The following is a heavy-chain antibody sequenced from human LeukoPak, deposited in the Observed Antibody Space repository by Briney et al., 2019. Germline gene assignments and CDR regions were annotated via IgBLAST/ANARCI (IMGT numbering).Heavy chain of an antibody. CDR1: RFTFSSYS. Sequence: GGSLRLSCAASRFTFSSYSTNWVRQAPGKGLEWVSSISSSSSYIYYADSVKGRFTISRDNAKNSLYLQMNSLRAEDTAVYYCARGGGTYYYDSSGYYYYWGQGTLVTVSS. J-gene: IGHJ4*02. CDR3: ARGGGTYYYDSSGYYYY. V-gene: IGHV3-21*01. CDR2: ISSSSSYI. D-gene: IGHD3-22*01.